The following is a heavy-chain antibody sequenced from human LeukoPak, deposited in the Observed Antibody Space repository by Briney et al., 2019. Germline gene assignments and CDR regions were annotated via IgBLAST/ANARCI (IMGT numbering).Heavy chain of an antibody. CDR1: GFTFSSYA. CDR3: ARGLWEPGAFDI. CDR2: ISGSGGST. Sequence: GGSLRLSCAASGFTFSSYAMSWVRQAPGKGLEWVSAISGSGGSTYYADSVKGRFTISRGNSKNTLYLQMNSLRAEDTAVYYCARGLWEPGAFDIWGQGTMVTASS. V-gene: IGHV3-23*01. D-gene: IGHD1-26*01. J-gene: IGHJ3*02.